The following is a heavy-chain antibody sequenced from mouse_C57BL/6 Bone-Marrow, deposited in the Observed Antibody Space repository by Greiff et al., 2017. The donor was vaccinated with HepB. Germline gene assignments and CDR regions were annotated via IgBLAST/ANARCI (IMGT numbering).Heavy chain of an antibody. CDR1: GYAFSSSW. V-gene: IGHV1-82*01. Sequence: QVQLKESGPELVKPGASVKISCKASGYAFSSSWMNWVKQRPGKGLEWIGRIYPGDGDTNYNGKFKGKATLTADKSSSTAYMQLSSLTSEDSAVYFCASGGGDYFDYWGQGTTLTVSS. CDR3: ASGGGDYFDY. J-gene: IGHJ2*01. CDR2: IYPGDGDT.